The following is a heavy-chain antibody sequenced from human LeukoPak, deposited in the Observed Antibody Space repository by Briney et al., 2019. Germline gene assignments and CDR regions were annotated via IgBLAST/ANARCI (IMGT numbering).Heavy chain of an antibody. CDR3: ARVGATHFDY. J-gene: IGHJ4*02. V-gene: IGHV4-39*01. CDR2: IYYSGST. CDR1: GGSISSSSYY. D-gene: IGHD1-26*01. Sequence: PSETLSLTCTVSGGSISSSSYYWGWIRQPPGKGLEWIGSIYYSGSTYYNPALKSRVTISVDTSKNQFSLKLSSVPAADTAVYYCARVGATHFDYWGQGTLVTVSS.